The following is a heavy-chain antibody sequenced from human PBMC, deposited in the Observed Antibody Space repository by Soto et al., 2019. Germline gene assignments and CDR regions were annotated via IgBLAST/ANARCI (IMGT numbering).Heavy chain of an antibody. Sequence: QVQLQESGPGLVKPSETLSLTCTVSGGSISSYYWSWIRQPPGKGLEWIGYIYYSGSTNYNPSLTSXAXIXXDTSKNQFSLQLSSVTAADTAVYYCARRYGSCFDYWGQGTLVTVSS. J-gene: IGHJ4*02. D-gene: IGHD5-18*01. CDR3: ARRYGSCFDY. V-gene: IGHV4-59*08. CDR1: GGSISSYY. CDR2: IYYSGST.